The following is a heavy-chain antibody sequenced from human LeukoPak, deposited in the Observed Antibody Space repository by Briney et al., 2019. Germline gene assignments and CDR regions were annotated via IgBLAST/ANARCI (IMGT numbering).Heavy chain of an antibody. J-gene: IGHJ3*02. CDR3: TRHVGGRSYFSDDAFDI. D-gene: IGHD1-26*01. V-gene: IGHV3-73*01. Sequence: PGGSLRLSCAASGFTFSGSAMHWVPQASGKGLEWVGRIRSKANSYATAYAASVKGRFTISRDDSKNTAYLQMNSLKTEDTAVYYCTRHVGGRSYFSDDAFDIWGQGTMVTVSS. CDR2: IRSKANSYAT. CDR1: GFTFSGSA.